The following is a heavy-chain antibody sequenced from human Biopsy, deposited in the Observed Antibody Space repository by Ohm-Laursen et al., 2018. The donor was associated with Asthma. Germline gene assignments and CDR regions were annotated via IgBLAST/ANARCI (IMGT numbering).Heavy chain of an antibody. CDR1: GGSISSSSYY. D-gene: IGHD7-27*01. J-gene: IGHJ4*02. V-gene: IGHV4-39*07. CDR3: ARWGSFGFDY. CDR2: IYYNGRT. Sequence: GTLSLTCTVSGGSISSSSYYWGWIRQPPGKGLEWIGSIYYNGRTYYNPSLKSRVTISVDTSKNQFSLNLSSVTAADTAVYYCARWGSFGFDYWGQGTLVTVSP.